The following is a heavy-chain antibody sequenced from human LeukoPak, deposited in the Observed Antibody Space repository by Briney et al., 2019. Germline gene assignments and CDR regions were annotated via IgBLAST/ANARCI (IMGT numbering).Heavy chain of an antibody. D-gene: IGHD5-24*01. Sequence: ASVKVSCKASGYTFTGYYMHWVRQAPGQGLEWMGWINPNSGGTNYAQKFQGRVTMSRDTSISTAYMELSRLRSDDTAVYYCARGISRDGYTQGGYWGQGTLVTVSS. CDR1: GYTFTGYY. V-gene: IGHV1-2*02. CDR2: INPNSGGT. CDR3: ARGISRDGYTQGGY. J-gene: IGHJ4*02.